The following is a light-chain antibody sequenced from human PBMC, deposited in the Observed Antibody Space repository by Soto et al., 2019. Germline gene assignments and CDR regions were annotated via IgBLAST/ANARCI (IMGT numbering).Light chain of an antibody. Sequence: IQMTQSPSSLSAPVGDRVTITCRASQSISNWLAWYQQKPGKAPKLLIYDASTLESGVPSRFSGGGFGTDFTLTISSLQPDDFATYYCQQYSSYSTFGQGTKVDIK. CDR3: QQYSSYST. V-gene: IGKV1-5*01. CDR1: QSISNW. J-gene: IGKJ1*01. CDR2: DAS.